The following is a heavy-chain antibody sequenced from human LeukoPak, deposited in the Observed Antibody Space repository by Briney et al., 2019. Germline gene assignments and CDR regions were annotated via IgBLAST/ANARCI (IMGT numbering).Heavy chain of an antibody. Sequence: PGGSLRLSCAASRFTFSNYGMHWVRQAPGKGLEWVAFIRYDGSNKYYADSVKGRFTISRDNSKNTLYLQMNSLRAEDTAVYYCTKEGLPSGSSWSAWFDPWGQGTLVTVSS. CDR3: TKEGLPSGSSWSAWFDP. V-gene: IGHV3-30*02. CDR2: IRYDGSNK. CDR1: RFTFSNYG. D-gene: IGHD3-10*01. J-gene: IGHJ5*02.